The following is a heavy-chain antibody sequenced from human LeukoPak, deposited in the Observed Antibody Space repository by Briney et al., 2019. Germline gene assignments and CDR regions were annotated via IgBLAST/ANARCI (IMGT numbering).Heavy chain of an antibody. CDR1: GFTFTSYW. V-gene: IGHV5-51*01. CDR3: ARLPLNYPRASPLGY. J-gene: IGHJ4*02. Sequence: GESLKISCKGSGFTFTSYWIGWVRQMPGKGLEWMGIIYPGDSDARYSPSFQGQVTISVDKSITTAYLQWSSLKASDTAMYYCARLPLNYPRASPLGYWGQGTLVTVSS. D-gene: IGHD1-7*01. CDR2: IYPGDSDA.